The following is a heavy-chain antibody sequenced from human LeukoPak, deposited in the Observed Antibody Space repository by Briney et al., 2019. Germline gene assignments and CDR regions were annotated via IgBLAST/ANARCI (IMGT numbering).Heavy chain of an antibody. CDR3: ARDGVYYYDSSGYYRGDYYMDV. V-gene: IGHV3-21*01. CDR1: GFTFSSYS. CDR2: ISSSSSYI. J-gene: IGHJ6*03. Sequence: GRSLRLSCAASGFTFSSYSMNWVRQPPGKGLEWVSSISSSSSYIYYADSVKGRFTISRDNAKNSLYLQMNSLRAEHTAVYYCARDGVYYYDSSGYYRGDYYMDVWGKGTTVTVSS. D-gene: IGHD3-22*01.